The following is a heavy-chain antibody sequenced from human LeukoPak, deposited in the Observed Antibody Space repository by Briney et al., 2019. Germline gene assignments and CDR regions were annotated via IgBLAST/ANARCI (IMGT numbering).Heavy chain of an antibody. V-gene: IGHV1-69*05. CDR3: ASGGQSIAAPKFDP. CDR2: IIPIFGTA. J-gene: IGHJ5*02. D-gene: IGHD6-6*01. CDR1: GGTLSSYA. Sequence: ASVKVSCKASGGTLSSYAISWVRQAPGQGLEWMGGIIPIFGTANYAQKFQGRVTITTDESTSTAYMELSSLRSEDTAVYYCASGGQSIAAPKFDPWGQGTLVTVSS.